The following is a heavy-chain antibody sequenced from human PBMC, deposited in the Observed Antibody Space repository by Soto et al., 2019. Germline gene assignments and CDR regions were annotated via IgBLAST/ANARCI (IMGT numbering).Heavy chain of an antibody. CDR3: ARDDRYYYGSGSYDLAAFDI. CDR2: IWYDGSNK. Sequence: SLRLSCAASGFTFSSYGMHWVRQAPGKGLEWVAVIWYDGSNKYYADSVKGRFTISRDNSKNTLYLQMNSLRAEDTAVYYCARDDRYYYGSGSYDLAAFDIWGQGTMVTVSS. CDR1: GFTFSSYG. J-gene: IGHJ3*02. V-gene: IGHV3-33*01. D-gene: IGHD3-10*01.